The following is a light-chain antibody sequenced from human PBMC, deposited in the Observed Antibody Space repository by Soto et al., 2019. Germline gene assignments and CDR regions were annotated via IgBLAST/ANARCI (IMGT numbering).Light chain of an antibody. Sequence: EIVMTQSPATLSVSPGERVTLSCRASQSVNSHLAWYQQKPGQAPRRLILGESTRATGTPARFSGSGSGTDFTLTISSLQSEDFAVYYCQQYNNLPLTVGGGTKVDIK. V-gene: IGKV3D-15*01. CDR3: QQYNNLPLT. CDR2: GES. CDR1: QSVNSH. J-gene: IGKJ4*01.